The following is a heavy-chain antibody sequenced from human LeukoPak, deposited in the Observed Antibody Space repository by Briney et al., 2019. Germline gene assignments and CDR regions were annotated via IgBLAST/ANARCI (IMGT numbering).Heavy chain of an antibody. V-gene: IGHV4-38-2*02. CDR2: ISHSGST. CDR1: GYSISSDYY. J-gene: IGHJ5*02. D-gene: IGHD1-1*01. Sequence: SETLSFTCTVSGYSISSDYYWGWIRQPPGKGLEWIGSISHSGSTYYNPSLKSRVIISVHTSKNQFSLNLSSVTVADTAVYYCVRRKGYVGWFDPWGQGTLVTVSS. CDR3: VRRKGYVGWFDP.